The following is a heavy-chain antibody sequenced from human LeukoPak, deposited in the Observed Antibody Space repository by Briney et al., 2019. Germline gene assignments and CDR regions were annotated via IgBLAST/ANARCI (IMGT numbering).Heavy chain of an antibody. V-gene: IGHV3-30*02. CDR2: IRYDGSNK. D-gene: IGHD2-15*01. Sequence: PGGSLRLSCAASGFTFSSYGMHWVRQAPGKGPEWVAFIRYDGSNKYYADSVKGRFTISRDNSKNTLYLQMNSLRAEDTAVYYCAKWDCSGGSCYGGYYFDYWGQGTLVTVSS. J-gene: IGHJ4*02. CDR1: GFTFSSYG. CDR3: AKWDCSGGSCYGGYYFDY.